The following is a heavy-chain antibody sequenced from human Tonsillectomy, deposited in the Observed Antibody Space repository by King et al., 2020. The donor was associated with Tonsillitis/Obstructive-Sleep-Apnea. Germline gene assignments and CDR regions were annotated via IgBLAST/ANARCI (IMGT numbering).Heavy chain of an antibody. CDR2: ISSSGGTI. J-gene: IGHJ5*02. Sequence: VQLVESGGGLVQPGGSLRLSCAASGFTFSSYEMNWVRQAPGKGLEWVSYISSSGGTIYHADSVKGRFTISRENAKNSLYLQMNSLRAEDTAVYYCARGAGTDASWFDPWGQGTLVTVSS. CDR3: ARGAGTDASWFDP. D-gene: IGHD1-7*01. V-gene: IGHV3-48*03. CDR1: GFTFSSYE.